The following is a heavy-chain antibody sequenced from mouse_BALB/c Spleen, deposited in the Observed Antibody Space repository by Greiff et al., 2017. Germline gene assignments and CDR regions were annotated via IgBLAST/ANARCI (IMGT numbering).Heavy chain of an antibody. Sequence: VKLMESGAELAKPGASVKMSCKASGYTFTSYWMHWVKQRPGQGLEWIGYINPSTGYTEYNQKFKDKATLTADKSSSTAYMQLSSLTSEDSAVYYCARGGYRYEDYAMDYWGQGTSVTVSS. D-gene: IGHD2-14*01. CDR2: INPSTGYT. CDR3: ARGGYRYEDYAMDY. V-gene: IGHV1-7*01. J-gene: IGHJ4*01. CDR1: GYTFTSYW.